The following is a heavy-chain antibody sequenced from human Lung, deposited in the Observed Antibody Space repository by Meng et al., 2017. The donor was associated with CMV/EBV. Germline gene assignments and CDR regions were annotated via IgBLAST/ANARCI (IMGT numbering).Heavy chain of an antibody. J-gene: IGHJ3*02. Sequence: GESLKISCAASGFTFSSYAMHWVRQAPGKGLEWVAVISYDGSNKYYADFVKGRFTISRDNSKNTLYLQMNSLRAEDTAVYYCARGGYSSSSGAFDIWGQGTMVTVSS. CDR2: ISYDGSNK. D-gene: IGHD6-6*01. CDR3: ARGGYSSSSGAFDI. V-gene: IGHV3-30-3*01. CDR1: GFTFSSYA.